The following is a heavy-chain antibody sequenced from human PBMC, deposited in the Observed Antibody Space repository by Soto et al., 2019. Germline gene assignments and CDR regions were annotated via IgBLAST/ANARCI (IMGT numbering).Heavy chain of an antibody. CDR3: ARSPTVTRSLDYYYMDV. D-gene: IGHD4-4*01. V-gene: IGHV4-34*01. Sequence: SETLSLTCAVYGGSFSGCYWSWIRQPPGKGLEWIGEINHSGSTNYNPSLKSRVTISVDTSKNQFSLKLSSVTAADTAVYYCARSPTVTRSLDYYYMDVWDKGTTVTVSS. J-gene: IGHJ6*03. CDR1: GGSFSGCY. CDR2: INHSGST.